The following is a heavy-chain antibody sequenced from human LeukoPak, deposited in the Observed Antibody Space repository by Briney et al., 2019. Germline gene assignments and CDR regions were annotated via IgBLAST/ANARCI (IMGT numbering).Heavy chain of an antibody. Sequence: GGSLRLSCAASGFTFSSYGTHWVRQAPGKGLEWVAVISYDGSNKYYAKNTLYLQMNSLRAEDTAVYYCAKEGGSSWAPDAFDIWGQGTMVTVSS. CDR1: GFTFSSYG. D-gene: IGHD6-13*01. CDR3: AKEGGSSWAPDAFDI. CDR2: ISYDGSNK. J-gene: IGHJ3*02. V-gene: IGHV3-30*18.